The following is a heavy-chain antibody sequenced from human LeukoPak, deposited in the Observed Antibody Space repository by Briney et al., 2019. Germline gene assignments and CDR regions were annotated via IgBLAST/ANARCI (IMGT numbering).Heavy chain of an antibody. Sequence: GGSLRLSCAASGFTFSSHWMHWVRQDAGKGLVWVARINTAGSTTTYADSVKGRFTISRGNAKNTLYLQMNSLRVEDTGVYYCARVTITEDYWGQGTLVTVSS. CDR2: INTAGSTT. V-gene: IGHV3-74*01. CDR1: GFTFSSHW. D-gene: IGHD5-12*01. J-gene: IGHJ4*02. CDR3: ARVTITEDY.